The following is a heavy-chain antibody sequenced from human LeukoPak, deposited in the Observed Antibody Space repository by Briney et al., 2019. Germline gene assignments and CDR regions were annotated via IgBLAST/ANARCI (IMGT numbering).Heavy chain of an antibody. CDR2: ISGSGGTP. CDR3: ARAIRLTGGLYYFDY. V-gene: IGHV3-23*01. Sequence: GGSLRLSCAASGFTFSNYAMSWVRQAPGKGLEWVSAISGSGGTPYYADSVKGRFTISRDNSKNTLYLQMNSLRAGDTAIYYCARAIRLTGGLYYFDYWGQGTLVTVSS. J-gene: IGHJ4*02. D-gene: IGHD1-20*01. CDR1: GFTFSNYA.